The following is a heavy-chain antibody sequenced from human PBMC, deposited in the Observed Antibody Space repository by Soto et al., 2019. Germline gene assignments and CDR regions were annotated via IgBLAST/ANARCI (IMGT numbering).Heavy chain of an antibody. J-gene: IGHJ6*02. CDR3: ASEYCGGDCYSAARYGMDV. V-gene: IGHV1-3*01. D-gene: IGHD2-21*02. CDR1: GYTFTSYA. CDR2: INAGNGNT. Sequence: QVQLVQSGAEVKKPGASVKVSCKASGYTFTSYAMHWVRQAPGQRLEWMGWINAGNGNTKYSQKFQGRVTITRDTSPRPAXXERSSLRSEDTAVYYCASEYCGGDCYSAARYGMDVWGQGTTVTVSS.